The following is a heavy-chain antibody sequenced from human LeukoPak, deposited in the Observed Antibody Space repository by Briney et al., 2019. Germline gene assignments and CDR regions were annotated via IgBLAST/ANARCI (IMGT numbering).Heavy chain of an antibody. Sequence: SETLSLTCTVSGGSISSYYWSWIRQPPGKGLEWIGYIYYSGSTNYNPSLKSRVTISVDTSKNQFSLKLSSVTAADTAVYYCARLASGYDAFDIWGQGTVVTVSS. CDR2: IYYSGST. CDR1: GGSISSYY. J-gene: IGHJ3*02. CDR3: ARLASGYDAFDI. D-gene: IGHD5-12*01. V-gene: IGHV4-59*08.